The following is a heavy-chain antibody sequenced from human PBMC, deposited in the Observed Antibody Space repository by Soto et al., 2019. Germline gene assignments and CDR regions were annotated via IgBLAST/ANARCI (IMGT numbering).Heavy chain of an antibody. Sequence: EVQLVESGGGPVKPGGSLRLSCVASAFTFNNFPMHWVRQAPGEGLQWLASITSSSSYKYYADSVKGRFTISRDNAKNSLFLELTGLRAEDTAVYYCAQEKCSSTSCNHGMDVWGLGTTVTVSS. CDR3: AQEKCSSTSCNHGMDV. D-gene: IGHD2-2*01. V-gene: IGHV3-21*02. J-gene: IGHJ6*02. CDR1: AFTFNNFP. CDR2: ITSSSSYK.